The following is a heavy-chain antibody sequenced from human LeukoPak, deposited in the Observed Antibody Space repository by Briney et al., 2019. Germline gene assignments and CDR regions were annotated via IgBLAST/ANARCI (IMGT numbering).Heavy chain of an antibody. CDR2: IYTSGSS. V-gene: IGHV4-4*07. Sequence: PSETLSLTCTVSGGSISSYYWTWIRQPAGKGLEWIGRIYTSGSSSFNPSLKSRVTISVDTSKKQFSLKLSSVTAADTAVYYCAREAVPLHTGSYPRHFDYWGQGTLDPVSS. CDR1: GGSISSYY. D-gene: IGHD1-26*01. CDR3: AREAVPLHTGSYPRHFDY. J-gene: IGHJ4*02.